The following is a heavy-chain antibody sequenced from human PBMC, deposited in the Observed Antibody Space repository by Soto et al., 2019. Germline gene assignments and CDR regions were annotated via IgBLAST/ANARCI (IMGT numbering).Heavy chain of an antibody. J-gene: IGHJ6*02. CDR2: ISYDGSNK. D-gene: IGHD2-21*01. V-gene: IGHV3-30*18. Sequence: GGSLRLSCAASGFTFSSYGMHWVRQAPGKGLEWVAVISYDGSNKYYADSVKGRFTISRDNSKDTLYLQMNSLRAEDTAVYYCAKDLGPPIIPPPGYGMDVWGQGTTDTVSS. CDR1: GFTFSSYG. CDR3: AKDLGPPIIPPPGYGMDV.